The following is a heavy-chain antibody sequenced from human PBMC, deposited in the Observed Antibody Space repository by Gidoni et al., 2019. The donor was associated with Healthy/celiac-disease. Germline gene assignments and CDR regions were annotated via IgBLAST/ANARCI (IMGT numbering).Heavy chain of an antibody. CDR3: ASLYCSSTSCYDH. J-gene: IGHJ4*02. V-gene: IGHV4-34*01. CDR1: GGSFSGYY. D-gene: IGHD2-2*01. Sequence: VQLKQWGAGRLKPPETLSLTCAVCGGSFSGYYWSWIPQPPGKGLEWIGEINHSGSTNYNPSLKSRVTISVDTSKNQFSLKLSSVTAADTAVYYCASLYCSSTSCYDHWGQGTLVTVSS. CDR2: INHSGST.